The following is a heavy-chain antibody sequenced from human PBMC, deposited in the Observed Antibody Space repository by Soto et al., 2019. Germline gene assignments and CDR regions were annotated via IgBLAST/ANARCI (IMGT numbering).Heavy chain of an antibody. CDR3: ARIAAAPYAYNWFDP. D-gene: IGHD6-13*01. J-gene: IGHJ5*02. V-gene: IGHV4-59*12. CDR2: IYYSGST. Sequence: SETLSLTCTVSGGSISSYYWSWIRQPPGKGLEWIGYIYYSGSTNYNPSLKSRVTISVDKSKNQFSLKLSSVTAADTAVYYCARIAAAPYAYNWFDPWGQGTLVTVSS. CDR1: GGSISSYY.